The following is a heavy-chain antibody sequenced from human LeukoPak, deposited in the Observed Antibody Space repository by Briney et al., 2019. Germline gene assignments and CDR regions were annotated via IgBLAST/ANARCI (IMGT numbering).Heavy chain of an antibody. V-gene: IGHV1-18*01. CDR3: ARDTVTTSEYYYYGMDV. Sequence: ASVKVSCKASGGTFSSYAISWVRQAPGQGLEWMGWISANNGNTNYPQKLQGRVTMTTDTSTSTAYMELRSLRSDDTAVYYCARDTVTTSEYYYYGMDVWGQGTTVTVSS. J-gene: IGHJ6*02. CDR2: ISANNGNT. CDR1: GGTFSSYA. D-gene: IGHD4-17*01.